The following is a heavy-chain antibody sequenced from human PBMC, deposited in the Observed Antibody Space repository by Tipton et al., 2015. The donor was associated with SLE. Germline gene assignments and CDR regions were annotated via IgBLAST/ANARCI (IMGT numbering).Heavy chain of an antibody. Sequence: QVQLVKSGAEVKKPGASVKVSCKASGYTFTGYYMHWVRQAPGQGLEWMGRINHNSGGTKYAQKFQGRVTMTRDTSISTAYMELTRLRSDDTAVYYCTRDEVRGFYPWVQGTLAPVSP. V-gene: IGHV1-2*06. CDR1: GYTFTGYY. CDR2: INHNSGGT. J-gene: IGHJ5*02. CDR3: TRDEVRGFYP.